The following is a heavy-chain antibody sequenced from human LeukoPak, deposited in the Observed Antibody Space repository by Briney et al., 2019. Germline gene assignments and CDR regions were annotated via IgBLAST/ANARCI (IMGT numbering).Heavy chain of an antibody. CDR2: ISSNGGST. J-gene: IGHJ6*02. CDR1: GFTFSSYA. D-gene: IGHD5-18*01. V-gene: IGHV3-64*01. Sequence: GGSLRLSCAASGFTFSSYAMHWVRQAPGKGLEYVSAISSNGGSTYYANSVKGRFTISRDNSKNTLYLQMGSLRAEDMAVYYCARDPNSYGYYYYGMDVWGQGTTVTVSS. CDR3: ARDPNSYGYYYYGMDV.